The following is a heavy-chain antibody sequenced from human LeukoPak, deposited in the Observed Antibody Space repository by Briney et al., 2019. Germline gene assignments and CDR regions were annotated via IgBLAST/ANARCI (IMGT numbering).Heavy chain of an antibody. CDR2: INSGDSTT. J-gene: IGHJ4*02. V-gene: IGHV1-46*01. D-gene: IGHD1-26*01. CDR3: ARHPIVGATGSFDQ. CDR1: GYTFTSYY. Sequence: GASVKLSCKASGYTFTSYYIHWVRQPPGQGLEWMGIINSGDSTTSYEQKCLTRVTVTRYTSTSTVYRDLSSLRSEDSAVYNCARHPIVGATGSFDQWGQGTRVTVSS.